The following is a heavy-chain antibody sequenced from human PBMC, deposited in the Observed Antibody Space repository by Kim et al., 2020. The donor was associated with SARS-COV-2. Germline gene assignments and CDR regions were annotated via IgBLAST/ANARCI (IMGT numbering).Heavy chain of an antibody. CDR3: ASPVGAPFTSYYYYGMDV. J-gene: IGHJ6*02. Sequence: KGRFTISRDNSKNTLYLQMNGLRAEDTAVYYCASPVGAPFTSYYYYGMDVWGQGTTVTVSS. V-gene: IGHV3-30*01. D-gene: IGHD1-26*01.